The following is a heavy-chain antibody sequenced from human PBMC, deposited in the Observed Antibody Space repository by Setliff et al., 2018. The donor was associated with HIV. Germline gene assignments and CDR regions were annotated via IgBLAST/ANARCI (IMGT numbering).Heavy chain of an antibody. D-gene: IGHD1-1*01. Sequence: GGSLRLSCAASGFTFSSYWMSWVRQAPGKGLEWVANIKQDGSEKYYVDSVKGRFTISRDNAKNSLYLQMNSLRAEDTAVYYCTRQDWNYYYYYYMDVWGKGTMVTVSS. V-gene: IGHV3-7*03. CDR1: GFTFSSYW. J-gene: IGHJ6*03. CDR3: TRQDWNYYYYYYMDV. CDR2: IKQDGSEK.